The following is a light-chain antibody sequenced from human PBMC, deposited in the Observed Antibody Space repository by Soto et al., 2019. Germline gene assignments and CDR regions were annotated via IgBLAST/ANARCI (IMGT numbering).Light chain of an antibody. CDR1: QSVSSSY. J-gene: IGKJ1*01. CDR3: QHFGGTTFT. Sequence: EIVLTQSPGTLSLSPGEGATLSCRASQSVSSSYIAWYQQRPGQTPSLLIYGASTRATGIPDRFSGSGSGTHFTLTISRLEPGDFAVYYCQHFGGTTFTFGQGTKVDIK. CDR2: GAS. V-gene: IGKV3-20*01.